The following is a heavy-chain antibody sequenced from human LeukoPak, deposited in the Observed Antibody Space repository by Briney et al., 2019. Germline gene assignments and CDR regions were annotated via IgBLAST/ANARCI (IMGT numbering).Heavy chain of an antibody. CDR3: ARSGGGFFDY. Sequence: TGGSLRLSCAASGFTFSNYWMHWVRQAPGKGLVWISRINSDGSSTSYADSVKGRFTIPRDNAKNTLYLQMNSLRAEDTAVYFCARSGGGFFDYWGQGTLVTVSS. D-gene: IGHD3-16*01. V-gene: IGHV3-74*01. CDR2: INSDGSST. CDR1: GFTFSNYW. J-gene: IGHJ4*02.